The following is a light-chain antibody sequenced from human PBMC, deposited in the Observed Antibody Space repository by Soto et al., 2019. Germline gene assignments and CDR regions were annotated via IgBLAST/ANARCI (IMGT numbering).Light chain of an antibody. J-gene: IGKJ1*01. CDR1: QTVRNN. Sequence: IVFTQCPPTLSLSPGERATLSCRASQTVRNNLSWYKQRPGQAPRLLIYDASSRATGIPDRFSGSASGTEFTLTISRLEPEDFAVYYCQRYGTSGTFGHGTKV. V-gene: IGKV3D-20*01. CDR3: QRYGTSGT. CDR2: DAS.